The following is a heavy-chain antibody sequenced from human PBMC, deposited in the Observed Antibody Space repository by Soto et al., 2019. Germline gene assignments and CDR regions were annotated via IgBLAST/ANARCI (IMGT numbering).Heavy chain of an antibody. CDR1: GFTFGDYA. CDR2: IRSNAYGGTT. Sequence: LRLSCTTSGFTFGDYAMSWVRQAPGKGLEWVGFIRSNAYGGTTQYAASVKGRFTISRDDSKSIAYLQMNSLKTEDTAVYYCARAELTTVIYYFDYWGQGTLVTVSS. CDR3: ARAELTTVIYYFDY. J-gene: IGHJ4*02. D-gene: IGHD4-17*01. V-gene: IGHV3-49*04.